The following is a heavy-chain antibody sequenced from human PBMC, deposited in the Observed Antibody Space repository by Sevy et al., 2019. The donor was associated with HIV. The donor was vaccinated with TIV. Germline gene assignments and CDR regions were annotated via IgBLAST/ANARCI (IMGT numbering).Heavy chain of an antibody. Sequence: GGSLGLSCAASGFTFSSYAMHWVRQAPGKGLEWVAVISYDGSNKYYADSVKGRFTISRDNSKNTLYLQMNSLRAEDTAVYYCARDRAWESGAFDIWGQGTMVTVSS. J-gene: IGHJ3*02. CDR1: GFTFSSYA. V-gene: IGHV3-30-3*01. CDR3: ARDRAWESGAFDI. CDR2: ISYDGSNK. D-gene: IGHD1-26*01.